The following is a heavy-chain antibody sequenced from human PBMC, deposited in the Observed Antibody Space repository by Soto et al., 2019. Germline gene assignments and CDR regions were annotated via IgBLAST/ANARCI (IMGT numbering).Heavy chain of an antibody. V-gene: IGHV3-48*03. D-gene: IGHD1-20*01. Sequence: GGSLRLSCAASGFTFSGYEMNWVRQAPGKGLEWISYISSSGRTIYYADSVKGRFTISRDSAKNSLFLQMNSLRAEDTAVYYCARDPSASITKRDPGIDYWGQGTLVTVSS. CDR1: GFTFSGYE. CDR2: ISSSGRTI. J-gene: IGHJ4*02. CDR3: ARDPSASITKRDPGIDY.